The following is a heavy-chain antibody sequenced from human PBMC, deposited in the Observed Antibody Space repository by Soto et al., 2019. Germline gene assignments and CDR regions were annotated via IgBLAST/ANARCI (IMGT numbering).Heavy chain of an antibody. J-gene: IGHJ5*02. CDR3: ARHLGYCISTSCYAWFDP. D-gene: IGHD2-2*01. V-gene: IGHV4-39*01. CDR1: GGSISSYY. CDR2: IYYSGST. Sequence: SETLSLTCTVSGGSISSYYWGWIRQPPGKGLEWIGSIYYSGSTYYNPSLKSRVTISVDTSKNQFSLKLSSVTAADTAVYYCARHLGYCISTSCYAWFDPWGQGTLVTVSS.